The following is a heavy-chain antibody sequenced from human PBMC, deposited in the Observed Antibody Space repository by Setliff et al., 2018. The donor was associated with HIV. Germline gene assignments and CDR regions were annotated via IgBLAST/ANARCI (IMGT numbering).Heavy chain of an antibody. CDR3: ARLRSTTVTDPFEY. V-gene: IGHV4-39*01. CDR1: DGSTSSSSYY. CDR2: MYYGGIT. Sequence: PSETLSLTCSVSDGSTSSSSYYWGWIRQAPGKGLEWIGTMYYGGITYYNPSLESRATVSVDTSKNQVSLRLSSVTAADTAVYFCARLRSTTVTDPFEYWGQGTLVTVSS. J-gene: IGHJ4*02. D-gene: IGHD4-4*01.